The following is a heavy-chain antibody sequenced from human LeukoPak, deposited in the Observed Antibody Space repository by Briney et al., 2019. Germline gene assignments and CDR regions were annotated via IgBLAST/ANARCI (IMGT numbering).Heavy chain of an antibody. CDR1: GFTVSSSF. D-gene: IGHD3-16*02. Sequence: GGSLRLSCAASGFTVSSSFMSWVRQAPGKGLEWVAVFYSGGSTYYADSVKGRFTISRDNSKNTLYLQMNSLRAEDTAVYYCAKVRGRVWGRYRYFDYWGQGTLVTVSS. CDR3: AKVRGRVWGRYRYFDY. J-gene: IGHJ4*02. V-gene: IGHV3-53*01. CDR2: FYSGGST.